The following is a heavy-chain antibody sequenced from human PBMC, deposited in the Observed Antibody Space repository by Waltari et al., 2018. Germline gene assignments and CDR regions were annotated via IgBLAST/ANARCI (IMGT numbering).Heavy chain of an antibody. V-gene: IGHV3-21*01. CDR3: ARENYDSSGYYDFDY. J-gene: IGHJ4*02. Sequence: EVQLVESGGGLVKPGGSLRLSCAASGFTFSSYSMNWVRQAPGKGLEWVSSISSSSSYIYYADSVKGRFTISRDNAKNSLYLQMNSLRAEDTAVYYCARENYDSSGYYDFDYWGQGTLVTVSS. D-gene: IGHD3-22*01. CDR1: GFTFSSYS. CDR2: ISSSSSYI.